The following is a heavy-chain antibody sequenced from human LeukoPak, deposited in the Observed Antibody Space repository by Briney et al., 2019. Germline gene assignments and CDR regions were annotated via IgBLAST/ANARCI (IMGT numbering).Heavy chain of an antibody. CDR2: IKQDGSEK. CDR1: GFTFSSYW. J-gene: IGHJ4*02. CDR3: ASKKWSPTSFDY. Sequence: GGSLRLSCAASGFTFSSYWMSWVRQAPGKGLEWVANIKQDGSEKYYVDSVKGRFTISRDNTKNSLYLQMNSLRAEDTAVYYCASKKWSPTSFDYWGQGTLVTVSS. V-gene: IGHV3-7*01. D-gene: IGHD2-15*01.